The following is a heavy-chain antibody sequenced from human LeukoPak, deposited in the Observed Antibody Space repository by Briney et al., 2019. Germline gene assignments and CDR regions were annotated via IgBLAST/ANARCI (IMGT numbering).Heavy chain of an antibody. D-gene: IGHD3-22*01. V-gene: IGHV3-13*01. CDR2: IGTAGDT. Sequence: GGSLRLSCADSGFTFSSYDMHWVRQATGKGLEWVSAIGTAGDTYYPGSVKGRFTISRENAKNSLYLQMNSLRAGDTAVYYCARGTTYYYDSSGYFFDYWGQGTLVTVSS. CDR3: ARGTTYYYDSSGYFFDY. CDR1: GFTFSSYD. J-gene: IGHJ4*02.